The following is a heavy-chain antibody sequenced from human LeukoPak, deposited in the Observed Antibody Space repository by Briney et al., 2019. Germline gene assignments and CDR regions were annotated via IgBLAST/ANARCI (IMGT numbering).Heavy chain of an antibody. J-gene: IGHJ3*02. CDR3: ARRCDSGSSWIPGAFDI. CDR2: IYYSGST. CDR1: GGSISSSSYY. Sequence: SETLSLTCTVSGGSISSSSYYWGWIRQPPGKGLEWIGYIYYSGSTNYNPSLKSRVTISVDTSKNQFSLKLSSVTAADTAVYYCARRCDSGSSWIPGAFDIWGQGTMVTVSS. V-gene: IGHV4-61*05. D-gene: IGHD6-13*01.